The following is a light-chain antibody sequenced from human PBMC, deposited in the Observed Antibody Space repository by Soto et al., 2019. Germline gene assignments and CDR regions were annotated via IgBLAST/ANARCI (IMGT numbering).Light chain of an antibody. J-gene: IGKJ4*01. CDR3: PECSSSPLT. CDR1: QRIASRY. CDR2: RTF. V-gene: IGKV3-20*01. Sequence: EIVLTQSPGTLSLSPGERATLSCRASQRIASRYVAWYQQKPGLPPRLLLYRTFNRATGIPDRFRDSGSGTDFTLPLSRLEAEDFAVYFCPECSSSPLTFGGGT.